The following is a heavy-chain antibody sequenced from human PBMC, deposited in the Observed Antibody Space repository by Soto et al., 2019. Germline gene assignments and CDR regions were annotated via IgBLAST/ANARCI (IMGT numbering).Heavy chain of an antibody. Sequence: SETLSLTCTASGGSIRDYFWTWIRQPPGKGLEWIGYIYYSGRTNYNPSLKSRVSISVDTSKNHSSLQLRSVTAADTAVYYCARVGGDDFGDSGGFDYWGQGTLVTVSS. J-gene: IGHJ4*02. V-gene: IGHV4-59*01. CDR1: GGSIRDYF. CDR2: IYYSGRT. D-gene: IGHD4-17*01. CDR3: ARVGGDDFGDSGGFDY.